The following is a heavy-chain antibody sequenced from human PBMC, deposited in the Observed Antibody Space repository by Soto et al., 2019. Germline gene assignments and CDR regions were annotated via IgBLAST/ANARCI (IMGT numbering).Heavy chain of an antibody. CDR3: ARDWEGYCSSTSCFDRWFDP. CDR2: IIPIFGTA. V-gene: IGHV1-69*13. D-gene: IGHD2-2*01. J-gene: IGHJ5*02. CDR1: GGTFSSYA. Sequence: SVKVSCKASGGTFSSYAISWVRQAPGQGLEWMGGIIPIFGTANYAQKFQGRVTITADESTSTAYMELSSLRSEDTAVYYCARDWEGYCSSTSCFDRWFDPWRQGTLVTVSS.